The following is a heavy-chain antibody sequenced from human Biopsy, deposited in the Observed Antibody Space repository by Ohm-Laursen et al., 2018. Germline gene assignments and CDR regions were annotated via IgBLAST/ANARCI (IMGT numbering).Heavy chain of an antibody. CDR2: VSTYNGNT. CDR3: ARVREGGLLDY. Sequence: EASVKASCKGSGYIFTSFGVSWVRQAPGHGLEWMGWVSTYNGNTEYEQKFQGRVTMTTDTSANTAYMELRSLRSDDTAVYFCARVREGGLLDYWGQGILVTVSS. V-gene: IGHV1-18*01. J-gene: IGHJ4*02. D-gene: IGHD3-16*01. CDR1: GYIFTSFG.